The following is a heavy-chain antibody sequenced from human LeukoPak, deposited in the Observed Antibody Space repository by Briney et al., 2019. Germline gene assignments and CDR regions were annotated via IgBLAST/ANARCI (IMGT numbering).Heavy chain of an antibody. CDR3: AHLPRGYSSSWLDY. CDR2: IYWNDDK. D-gene: IGHD6-13*01. CDR1: GFSLSTSGVG. V-gene: IGHV2-5*01. J-gene: IGHJ4*02. Sequence: SGPTLAKPTQTLTLTCTFSGFSLSTSGVGVGWIRQPPGKALEWLALIYWNDDKSYSPSLKSRLTITKDPSKNQVVLTMTNTDPVDTATYYCAHLPRGYSSSWLDYWGQGTLVTVSS.